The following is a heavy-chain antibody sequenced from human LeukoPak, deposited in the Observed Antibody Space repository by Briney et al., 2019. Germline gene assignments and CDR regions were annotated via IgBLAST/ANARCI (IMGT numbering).Heavy chain of an antibody. Sequence: PGGSLRLSCAASGFTFSSYAMSWVRQAPGKGLEWVSAISGSGGSTYYADSVKGRFTISRDNSKNTLYLQMNSLRAEDTAVYYCARGSIIVGATTGEFDPWGQGTLVTVSS. V-gene: IGHV3-23*01. CDR1: GFTFSSYA. J-gene: IGHJ5*02. D-gene: IGHD1-26*01. CDR3: ARGSIIVGATTGEFDP. CDR2: ISGSGGST.